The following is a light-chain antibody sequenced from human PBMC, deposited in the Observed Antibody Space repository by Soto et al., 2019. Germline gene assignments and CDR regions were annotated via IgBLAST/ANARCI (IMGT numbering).Light chain of an antibody. J-gene: IGKJ1*01. Sequence: DIVMTQSPASLAVSLGERATINCKSSQSVLYSPNNKNYLAWYQQKPGQPPKLLVYWASTRESGVPDRFSGSGSGTDFTLTISSLQAEDAAVYYCQQYYSAPQTFGQGTKVEIK. CDR3: QQYYSAPQT. CDR2: WAS. V-gene: IGKV4-1*01. CDR1: QSVLYSPNNKNY.